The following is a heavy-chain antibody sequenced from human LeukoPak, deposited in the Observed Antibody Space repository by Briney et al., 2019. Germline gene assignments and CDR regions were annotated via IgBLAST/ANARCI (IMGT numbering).Heavy chain of an antibody. Sequence: GASVKVSCKASGYTFTGYYMHWVRQAPGQGLEWMGWINPNSGGTNYAQKFQGRVTMTRDTSISTAYMGLSRLRSDDTAVYYCARSQGALGRNYYYYGMDVWGQGTTVTVSS. CDR2: INPNSGGT. CDR1: GYTFTGYY. V-gene: IGHV1-2*02. J-gene: IGHJ6*02. CDR3: ARSQGALGRNYYYYGMDV. D-gene: IGHD6-6*01.